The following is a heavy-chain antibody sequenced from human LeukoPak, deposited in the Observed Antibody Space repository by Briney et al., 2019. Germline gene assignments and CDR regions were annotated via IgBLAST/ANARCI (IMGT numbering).Heavy chain of an antibody. D-gene: IGHD6-13*01. CDR3: AKEEQQLVRNY. Sequence: GGSLRLSCAASAFTFSSHEMNWVRQAPGKGLEWVSYISSSGNKKYYTDSVKGRFTISRDNSKNTLYLQMNSLRAEDTAVYYCAKEEQQLVRNYWGQGTLVTVSS. CDR2: ISSSGNKK. CDR1: AFTFSSHE. V-gene: IGHV3-48*03. J-gene: IGHJ4*02.